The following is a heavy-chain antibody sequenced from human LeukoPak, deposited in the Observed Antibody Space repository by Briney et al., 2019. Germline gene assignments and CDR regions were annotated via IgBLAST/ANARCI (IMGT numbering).Heavy chain of an antibody. V-gene: IGHV3-23*01. D-gene: IGHD3-22*01. J-gene: IGHJ4*02. Sequence: GGSLRLSRAASGFTFDSYAMSWVRQAPGKGLECVSGISDSGGSTYYADSVKGRFTISRDNSKNTLYLQMNSLRAEDTAVYYCAKVVHYYDSSGSYSYYFDYWGRGTLVTVSS. CDR3: AKVVHYYDSSGSYSYYFDY. CDR1: GFTFDSYA. CDR2: ISDSGGST.